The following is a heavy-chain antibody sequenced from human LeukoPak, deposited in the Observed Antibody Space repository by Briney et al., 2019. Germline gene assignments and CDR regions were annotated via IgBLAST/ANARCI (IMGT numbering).Heavy chain of an antibody. V-gene: IGHV1-18*01. CDR3: ASRGGYDSSGYYFDFDY. CDR2: ISTYNGNT. CDR1: GYTFTSFG. Sequence: ASVKVSCKASGYTFTSFGISWVRQAPGQGLEWMGWISTYNGNTNYAQKLQDRVTMTTDTSTSTAYMELRSLRSDDTAVYYCASRGGYDSSGYYFDFDYWGQGTLVTVPS. J-gene: IGHJ4*02. D-gene: IGHD3-22*01.